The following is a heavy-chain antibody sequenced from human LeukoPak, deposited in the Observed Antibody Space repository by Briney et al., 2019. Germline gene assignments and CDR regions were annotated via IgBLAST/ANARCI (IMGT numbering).Heavy chain of an antibody. Sequence: GGSLRLSCAASGFRFSNYAMSWVRQAPGKGLEWVSGIIGSSGSTFYADSVKGRFTISRDNSKNTLYLQMNSLRDEDTAVYYCAKGGYDYVEIGYFDYWGQGTLVTVSS. J-gene: IGHJ4*02. D-gene: IGHD5-12*01. CDR2: IIGSSGST. CDR3: AKGGYDYVEIGYFDY. CDR1: GFRFSNYA. V-gene: IGHV3-23*01.